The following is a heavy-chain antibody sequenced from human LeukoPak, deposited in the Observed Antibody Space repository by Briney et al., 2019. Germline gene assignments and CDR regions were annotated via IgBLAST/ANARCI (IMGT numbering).Heavy chain of an antibody. V-gene: IGHV4-34*01. D-gene: IGHD3-10*01. J-gene: IGHJ4*02. CDR1: GGSFSGYY. CDR3: ARGRIFMVRGVIKNYFDY. CDR2: INHSGST. Sequence: SETLSLTCAVYGGSFSGYYWSWIRQPPGKGLEWIGEINHSGSTNYNPSLKSRVTISVDTSKNQFSLKLSSVTAADTAVYYCARGRIFMVRGVIKNYFDYWGQGTLVTVS.